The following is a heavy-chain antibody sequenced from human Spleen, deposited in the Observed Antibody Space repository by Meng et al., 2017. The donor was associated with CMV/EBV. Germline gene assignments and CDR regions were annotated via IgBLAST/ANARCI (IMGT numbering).Heavy chain of an antibody. CDR2: INHSGST. J-gene: IGHJ4*02. V-gene: IGHV4-34*01. D-gene: IGHD5/OR15-5a*01. Sequence: LSLTCAVYGGSFSGYYWSWIRQPQGKGLEWIREINHSGSTNYNPSLKSRVTISVDTSKNQFSLKLSSVTAADTAVYYCARGGLGVIGYWGQGTLVTVSS. CDR3: ARGGLGVIGY. CDR1: GGSFSGYY.